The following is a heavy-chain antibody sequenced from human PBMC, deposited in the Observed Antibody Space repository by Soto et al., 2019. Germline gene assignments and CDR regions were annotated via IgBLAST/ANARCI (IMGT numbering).Heavy chain of an antibody. V-gene: IGHV1-18*01. CDR3: ARVKRITMIAGGAFDI. CDR2: ISAYNGNT. Sequence: ASVKVSCKASGYTFTSSGISWVRQAPGQGLEWMGWISAYNGNTNYAQKLQGRVTMTTDASTSTAYMELRSLRSDDTAVYYCARVKRITMIAGGAFDIWGQGTMVTVSS. D-gene: IGHD3-22*01. J-gene: IGHJ3*02. CDR1: GYTFTSSG.